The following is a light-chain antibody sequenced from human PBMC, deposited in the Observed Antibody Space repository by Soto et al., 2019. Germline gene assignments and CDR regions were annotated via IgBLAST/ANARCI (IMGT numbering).Light chain of an antibody. Sequence: QSVLTQPRSVSGSPGQSVTISCTGTSSDVGGYDYVSWFQQHPDKAPILIISDVSKRPSGVPDRFSGSKSGNTASLTISGLRPEDEADYYCCSFAGRYSYVFGTVTKLPVL. CDR2: DVS. CDR3: CSFAGRYSYV. CDR1: SSDVGGYDY. V-gene: IGLV2-11*01. J-gene: IGLJ1*01.